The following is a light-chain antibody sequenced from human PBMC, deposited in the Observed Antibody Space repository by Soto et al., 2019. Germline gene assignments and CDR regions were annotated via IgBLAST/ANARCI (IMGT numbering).Light chain of an antibody. CDR1: QSISSW. CDR3: QQYDSFSIT. Sequence: DIQMTQSPSTVSAYVGYSFTITCRASQSISSWLAWYQKKPGKAPKLLIYKASSLESGVPSRLRGSGSGTELTITISSMQTDDFAMYFCQQYDSFSITFGHGTRLEIK. J-gene: IGKJ5*01. V-gene: IGKV1-5*03. CDR2: KAS.